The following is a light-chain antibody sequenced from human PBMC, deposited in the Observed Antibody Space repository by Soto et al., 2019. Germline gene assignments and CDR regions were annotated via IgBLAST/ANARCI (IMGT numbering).Light chain of an antibody. V-gene: IGKV3-20*01. J-gene: IGKJ2*01. Sequence: DMVLTQSPGTLSLSPGERVSFSCRASHSVSSGYLAWYQQKPGQAPRLLIYWASTRATGIPAWFSGSWSGTDFSLAISRLAPEDFAVYYCQQYDTSPYTFGQGTKLEMK. CDR1: HSVSSGY. CDR3: QQYDTSPYT. CDR2: WAS.